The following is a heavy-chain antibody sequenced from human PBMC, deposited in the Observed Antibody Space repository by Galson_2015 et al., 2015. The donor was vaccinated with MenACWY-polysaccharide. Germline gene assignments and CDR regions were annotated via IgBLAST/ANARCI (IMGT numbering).Heavy chain of an antibody. J-gene: IGHJ4*02. CDR3: AREYYGWGGFWP. CDR1: GFTFSTSW. D-gene: IGHD3-10*01. CDR2: IKEDGSDK. Sequence: SLRLSCAASGFTFSTSWMYWVRQAPGKGLEWVANIKEDGSDKYYGDSVKGRFTISRDNAKSSLYLQMSSLSVEDTAVYYCAREYYGWGGFWPWGQGTLVSISS. V-gene: IGHV3-7*05.